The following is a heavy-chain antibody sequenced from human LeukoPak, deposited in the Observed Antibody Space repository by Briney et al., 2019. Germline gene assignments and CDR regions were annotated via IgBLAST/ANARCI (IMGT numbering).Heavy chain of an antibody. D-gene: IGHD3-16*01. V-gene: IGHV1-69*13. Sequence: GASVRVSYRTSGGTFMSYAISWVRQAPGQGLEGRGGIIPIFGTANYAQKLQGRVTITADESTSTAYMELSSLRSEDTAVYYCASVGGSGYSPLDYWGQGTLVTVSS. CDR1: GGTFMSYA. CDR2: IIPIFGTA. J-gene: IGHJ4*02. CDR3: ASVGGSGYSPLDY.